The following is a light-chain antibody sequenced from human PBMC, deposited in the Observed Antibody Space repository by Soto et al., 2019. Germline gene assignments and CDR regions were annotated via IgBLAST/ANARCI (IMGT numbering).Light chain of an antibody. CDR1: QTISSW. CDR3: QQYNSYST. CDR2: DAS. V-gene: IGKV1-5*01. Sequence: DIQMTQSPSTLSGSVGDRFTVTCRASQTISSWLAWYQQKPGKAPKFLIYDASTLESGVPSRFSGSGSGTEFTLTISSLQPDDFATYYCQQYNSYSTFGQGTKVDIK. J-gene: IGKJ1*01.